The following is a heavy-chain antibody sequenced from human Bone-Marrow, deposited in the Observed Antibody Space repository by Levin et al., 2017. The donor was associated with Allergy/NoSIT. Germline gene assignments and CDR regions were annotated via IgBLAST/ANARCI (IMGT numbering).Heavy chain of an antibody. J-gene: IGHJ4*02. Sequence: GESLKISCTASGFTFSDYAISWVRQAPGKGLEWVSSISDVAYSTYYADSGTFYADSVKGRFTISRDNSKNTVYLHMNSLRADDTAIYYCAKEGLQSGPGPSVGNYLDYWGQGTLVTVSS. D-gene: IGHD1-26*01. CDR3: AKEGLQSGPGPSVGNYLDY. CDR2: ISDVAYST. V-gene: IGHV3-23*01. CDR1: GFTFSDYA.